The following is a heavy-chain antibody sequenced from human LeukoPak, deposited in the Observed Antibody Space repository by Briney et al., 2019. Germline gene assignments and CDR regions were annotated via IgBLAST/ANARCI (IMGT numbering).Heavy chain of an antibody. CDR3: ARCLTSGGRCYEFDF. Sequence: ASVKVSCKASGYTFITYGVNWVRQAPGQGLEWMGWISPYNGNTNYAQKLQGRVTMTTDTSTNTAYMDLRSLRSDDTAVYYCARCLTSGGRCYEFDFWGQGTLVTVSS. J-gene: IGHJ4*02. D-gene: IGHD2-15*01. CDR1: GYTFITYG. CDR2: ISPYNGNT. V-gene: IGHV1-18*01.